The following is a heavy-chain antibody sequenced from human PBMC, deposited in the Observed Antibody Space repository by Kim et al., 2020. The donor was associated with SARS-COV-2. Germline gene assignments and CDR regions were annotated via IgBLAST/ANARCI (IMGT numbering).Heavy chain of an antibody. D-gene: IGHD2-15*01. CDR1: GFTFSNYG. CDR2: IWYDGSKT. V-gene: IGHV3-33*01. J-gene: IGHJ4*02. Sequence: GGSLRLSCAASGFTFSNYGMHWVRQAPGRGLEWVAVIWYDGSKTVYADSVKGRFTISRDNSKNTLYMQMNSLRAEDTAVYYCASPLYCSGGSCYLWGQGTLVTVSS. CDR3: ASPLYCSGGSCYL.